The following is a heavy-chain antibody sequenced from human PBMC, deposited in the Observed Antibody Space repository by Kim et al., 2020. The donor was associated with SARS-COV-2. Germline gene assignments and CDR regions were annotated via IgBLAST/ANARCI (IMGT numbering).Heavy chain of an antibody. V-gene: IGHV4-34*01. Sequence: KSRVTISVDTSKNQFSLKLSSVTAADTAVYYCARGVAEMVRGVIISYGMDVWGQGTTVTVSS. J-gene: IGHJ6*02. CDR3: ARGVAEMVRGVIISYGMDV. D-gene: IGHD3-10*01.